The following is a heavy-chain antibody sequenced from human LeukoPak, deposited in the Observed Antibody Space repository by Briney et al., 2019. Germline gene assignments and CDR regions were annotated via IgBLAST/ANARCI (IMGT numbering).Heavy chain of an antibody. J-gene: IGHJ4*02. CDR3: ASGGSVFAYFFDY. D-gene: IGHD3-10*01. CDR1: GFIFSNYA. Sequence: GGFLRLSCAASGFIFSNYAMAWARLTPGKGLEWVSAISGSGGTTYYTDSVKGRFTISRDSSTNTLYLQLSSLRAEDTAIYYCASGGSVFAYFFDYWGQGTLVTVSS. CDR2: ISGSGGTT. V-gene: IGHV3-23*01.